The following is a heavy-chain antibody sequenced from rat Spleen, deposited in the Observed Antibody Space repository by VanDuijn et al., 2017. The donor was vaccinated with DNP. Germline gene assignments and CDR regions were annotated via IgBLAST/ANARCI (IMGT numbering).Heavy chain of an antibody. CDR3: VRWNSGHFDY. CDR1: GFTFSTYG. V-gene: IGHV5S11*01. D-gene: IGHD4-3*01. Sequence: EVQLVESGGGLVQPGRSLRLSCEVSGFTFSTYGMAWVRQAPMRGLEWVASIANSGGSSSYRESVKGRFTISRDNAKSTLYLQMDSLRSEETATYYCVRWNSGHFDYWGQGVMVTVSS. CDR2: IANSGGSS. J-gene: IGHJ2*01.